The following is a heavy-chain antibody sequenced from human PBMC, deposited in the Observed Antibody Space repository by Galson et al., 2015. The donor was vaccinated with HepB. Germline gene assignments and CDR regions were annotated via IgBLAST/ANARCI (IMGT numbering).Heavy chain of an antibody. CDR3: TCTIAAAAESMNSYYYYGMDV. CDR2: IRSKANSYAT. Sequence: SLRLSCAASGFTFSGSAMHWVRQASGKGLEWVGRIRSKANSYATAYAASVKGRFTISRDDSKNTAYLQMNSLKTEDTAVYYCTCTIAAAAESMNSYYYYGMDVWGQGTTVTVSS. J-gene: IGHJ6*02. CDR1: GFTFSGSA. D-gene: IGHD6-13*01. V-gene: IGHV3-73*01.